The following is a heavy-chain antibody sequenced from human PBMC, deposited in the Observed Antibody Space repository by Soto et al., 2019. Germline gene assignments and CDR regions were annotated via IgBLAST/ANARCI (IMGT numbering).Heavy chain of an antibody. CDR3: ARDRFYYGSGILENYYYYGMDV. CDR2: ISYDGSNK. D-gene: IGHD3-10*01. Sequence: GGSLRLSCAASGFTFSSYAMHWVRQAPGKGLEWVAVISYDGSNKYYADSVKGRFTISRDNSKNTLYLQMNSLRAEDTAVYYCARDRFYYGSGILENYYYYGMDVWGQGTTVTVSS. CDR1: GFTFSSYA. V-gene: IGHV3-30-3*01. J-gene: IGHJ6*02.